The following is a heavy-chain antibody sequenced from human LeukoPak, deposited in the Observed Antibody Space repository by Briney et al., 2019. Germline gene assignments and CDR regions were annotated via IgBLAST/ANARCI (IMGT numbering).Heavy chain of an antibody. CDR2: IRYDGSNK. CDR3: ARDQYNSSGTYAGIDY. J-gene: IGHJ4*02. CDR1: AFTFSSYG. D-gene: IGHD1-26*01. Sequence: GGSLRLSCAASAFTFSSYGMHWVRQAPGKGLEWVAFIRYDGSNKYYADSVKGRFTISRDNAKNSLYLQMNSLRAEDTAVYYCARDQYNSSGTYAGIDYWGQGTLVTVSS. V-gene: IGHV3-30*02.